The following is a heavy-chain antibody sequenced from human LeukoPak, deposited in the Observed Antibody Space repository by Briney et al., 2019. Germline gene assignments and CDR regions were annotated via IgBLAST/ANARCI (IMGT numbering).Heavy chain of an antibody. J-gene: IGHJ4*02. CDR2: IWYDGSNK. CDR3: ARGGLLTMVRGPAPY. CDR1: GFTFSSYG. D-gene: IGHD3-10*01. V-gene: IGHV3-33*01. Sequence: GRSLRLSCAASGFTFSSYGMHWVRQAPGKGLEWVAVIWYDGSNKYYADSVKGRFTISRDNSKSTLYLQMNSLRAEDTAVYYCARGGLLTMVRGPAPYWGQGTLVTVSS.